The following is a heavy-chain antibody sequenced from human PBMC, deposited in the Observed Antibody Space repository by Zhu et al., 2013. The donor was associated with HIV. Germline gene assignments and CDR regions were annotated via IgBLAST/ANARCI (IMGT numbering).Heavy chain of an antibody. CDR2: IIPIFGTA. V-gene: IGHV1-69*01. Sequence: QVQLVQSGAEVKKPGSSVKVSCKASGGTFSSYAISWVRRAPGQGLEWMGGIIPIFGTANYAQKFQGRVTITADESTSTAYMELSSLRSEDTAVYYCARVAVAYKRHSYFDYWGQGTLVTVSS. J-gene: IGHJ4*02. CDR3: ARVAVAYKRHSYFDY. CDR1: GGTFSSYA. D-gene: IGHD6-19*01.